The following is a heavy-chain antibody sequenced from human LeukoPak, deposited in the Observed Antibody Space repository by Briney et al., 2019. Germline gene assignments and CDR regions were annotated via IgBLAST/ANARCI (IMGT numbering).Heavy chain of an antibody. Sequence: GGSLRLSCAASGFTFSSYGMHWVRQAPGKGLVWVANIKQDGSEKYYVGSVKGRFTISRDNAKNSLYLQMNSLRAEDTAVYYCARALYRQRVVVVNAKNYWYFDLWGRGTLVTVSS. V-gene: IGHV3-7*01. CDR1: GFTFSSYG. J-gene: IGHJ2*01. D-gene: IGHD2-21*01. CDR3: ARALYRQRVVVVNAKNYWYFDL. CDR2: IKQDGSEK.